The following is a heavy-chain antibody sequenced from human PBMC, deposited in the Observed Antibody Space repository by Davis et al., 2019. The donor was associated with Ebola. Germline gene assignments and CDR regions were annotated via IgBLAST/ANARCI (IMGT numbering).Heavy chain of an antibody. J-gene: IGHJ6*02. CDR2: MNPNSGNT. CDR3: AIGFAMPGTQCDYYYCMDV. CDR1: GYTFTSYD. D-gene: IGHD2-2*01. V-gene: IGHV1-8*01. Sequence: ASVKVSCKASGYTFTSYDINWVRQATGQGLEWMGWMNPNSGNTGYAQKFQGRVTMTRNTSITPAYLDLSTLISEDPAVYYCAIGFAMPGTQCDYYYCMDVCGQGTTVTVSS.